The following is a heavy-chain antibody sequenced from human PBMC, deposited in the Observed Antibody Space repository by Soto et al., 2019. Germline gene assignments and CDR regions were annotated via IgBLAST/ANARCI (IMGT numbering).Heavy chain of an antibody. J-gene: IGHJ3*02. CDR2: IYYSGST. CDR1: GGSISSSSYY. Sequence: QLQLQESGPGLVKPSETLSLTCTVSGGSISSSSYYWGWIRQPPGKGLEWIGSIYYSGSTYYNPSLKSRVTISVDTSKNQFSLKLSSVTAADTAVYYCARARVATIVAFDIWGQGTMVTVSS. D-gene: IGHD5-12*01. CDR3: ARARVATIVAFDI. V-gene: IGHV4-39*01.